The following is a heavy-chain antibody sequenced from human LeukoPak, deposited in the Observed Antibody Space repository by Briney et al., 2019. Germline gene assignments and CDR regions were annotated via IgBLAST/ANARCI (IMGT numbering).Heavy chain of an antibody. CDR3: AKGPTYYYDSSGYHDY. Sequence: GGSLRLSCAASGFTFSSYAMSWVRQAPGKGLEWVSAISGSGGSTYYADSVKGRFTISRGNSKNTLYLQMNSLRAEDTAVYYCAKGPTYYYDSSGYHDYWGQGTLVTVSS. CDR1: GFTFSSYA. D-gene: IGHD3-22*01. V-gene: IGHV3-23*01. CDR2: ISGSGGST. J-gene: IGHJ4*02.